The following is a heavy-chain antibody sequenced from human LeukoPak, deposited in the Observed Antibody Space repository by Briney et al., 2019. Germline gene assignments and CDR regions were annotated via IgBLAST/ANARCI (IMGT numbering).Heavy chain of an antibody. CDR1: GFTYSSYA. CDR2: IKSKTDYETI. CDR3: TTGIGLFDY. D-gene: IGHD2/OR15-2a*01. V-gene: IGHV3-15*01. Sequence: PGGSLRLSCAASGFTYSSYAMSWVHQAPGKGLEWVGRIKSKTDYETIDYAAPVEGRFAISRDDSKNTQYLQMNSLKTEDTAVYYCTTGIGLFDYWGQGALVTVSS. J-gene: IGHJ4*02.